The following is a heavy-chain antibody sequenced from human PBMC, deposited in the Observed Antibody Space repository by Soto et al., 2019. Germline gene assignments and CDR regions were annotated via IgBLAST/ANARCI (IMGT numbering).Heavy chain of an antibody. CDR3: ARDSGMIRGSYGVDV. V-gene: IGHV3-53*01. CDR2: IYRSGAT. D-gene: IGHD3-10*01. Sequence: GGSLRLSCASSGFTVTSNYMTWVRQAPGKGLEWVSVIYRSGATYYPDSVRGRFTASRDYSHNTLYLQMDSLRVEDTAVYYCARDSGMIRGSYGVDVWGPGTTVTVSS. CDR1: GFTVTSNY. J-gene: IGHJ6*02.